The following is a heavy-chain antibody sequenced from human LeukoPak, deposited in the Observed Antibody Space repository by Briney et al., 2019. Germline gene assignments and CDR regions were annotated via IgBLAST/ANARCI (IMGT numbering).Heavy chain of an antibody. Sequence: SQTLSLTGAVSGGSISSGGYSWSWIRQPPGKGLEWIGYIYHSGSTYYNPSLKSRVTISVDRSKNQFSLKLSSVTAVDTAVYYCARGLVAVAEYFQHWGQGTLVTVSS. D-gene: IGHD6-19*01. CDR3: ARGLVAVAEYFQH. V-gene: IGHV4-30-2*01. CDR1: GGSISSGGYS. CDR2: IYHSGST. J-gene: IGHJ1*01.